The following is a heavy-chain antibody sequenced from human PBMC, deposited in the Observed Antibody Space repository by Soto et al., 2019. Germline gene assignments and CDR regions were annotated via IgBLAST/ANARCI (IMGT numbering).Heavy chain of an antibody. D-gene: IGHD6-19*01. CDR1: GGSISSGGYY. J-gene: IGHJ6*02. CDR3: ARDFTDSSGPTLGMGV. V-gene: IGHV4-31*03. CDR2: IYYSGST. Sequence: SETLSLTCTVSGGSISSGGYYWSWVRQHPGKGLEWIGYIYYSGSTYYNPSLKSRVTISVDTSKSQFSLKLSSVTAADTAVYYCARDFTDSSGPTLGMGVWGQGTTVTVSS.